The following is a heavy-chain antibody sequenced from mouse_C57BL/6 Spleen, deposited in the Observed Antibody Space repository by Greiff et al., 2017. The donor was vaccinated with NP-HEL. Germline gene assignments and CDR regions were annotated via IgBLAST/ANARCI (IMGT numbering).Heavy chain of an antibody. Sequence: QVQLQQPGAELVMPGASVKLSCKASGYTFTSYWMHWVKQRPGQGLEWIGELDPSDSYTNYNQKFKGKSTLTVDKSSSTAYMQLSSLTSEDSAVYYCAIYYYGSSSAWFAYWGQGTLVTVSA. V-gene: IGHV1-69*01. CDR3: AIYYYGSSSAWFAY. D-gene: IGHD1-1*01. J-gene: IGHJ3*01. CDR1: GYTFTSYW. CDR2: LDPSDSYT.